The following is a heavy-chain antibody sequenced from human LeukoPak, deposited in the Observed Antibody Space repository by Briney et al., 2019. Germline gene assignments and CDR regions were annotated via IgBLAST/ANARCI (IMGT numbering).Heavy chain of an antibody. CDR2: IIPIFGTA. J-gene: IGHJ4*02. V-gene: IGHV1-69*05. Sequence: ASVKVSCKASGGTFSSYAISWVRQAPGQGLEWMGRIIPIFGTANYAQKFQGRVTIITDESTSTAYMELSSLRSEDTAVYYCARESGGYIIDYWGQGTLVTVSS. CDR1: GGTFSSYA. D-gene: IGHD6-25*01. CDR3: ARESGGYIIDY.